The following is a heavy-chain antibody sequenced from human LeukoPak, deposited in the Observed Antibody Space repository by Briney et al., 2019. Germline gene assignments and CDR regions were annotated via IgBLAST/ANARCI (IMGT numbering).Heavy chain of an antibody. D-gene: IGHD3-10*01. CDR2: INHSGST. J-gene: IGHJ6*03. V-gene: IGHV4-34*01. CDR1: GGSISSYY. CDR3: ARGHEVRGVIGYYYYYYMDV. Sequence: SETLSLTCTVSGGSISSYYWSWIRQPPGKGLEWIGEINHSGSTNYNPSLKSRVTISVDTSKNQFSLKLSSVTAADTAVCYCARGHEVRGVIGYYYYYYMDVWGKGTTVTVSS.